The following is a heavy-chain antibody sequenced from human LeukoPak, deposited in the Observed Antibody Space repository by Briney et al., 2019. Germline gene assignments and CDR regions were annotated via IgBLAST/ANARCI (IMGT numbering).Heavy chain of an antibody. V-gene: IGHV1-18*01. Sequence: ASVKVSCKTSGYTFTSYEINWIRQAPGQGLEWMGWISPYNGDTRYTQKVQGRVTMTTDTSTSTAYMELRSLRSDDTAVYYCARDSSGWSPDYWGQGTLVTVSS. CDR3: ARDSSGWSPDY. J-gene: IGHJ4*02. CDR1: GYTFTSYE. D-gene: IGHD6-19*01. CDR2: ISPYNGDT.